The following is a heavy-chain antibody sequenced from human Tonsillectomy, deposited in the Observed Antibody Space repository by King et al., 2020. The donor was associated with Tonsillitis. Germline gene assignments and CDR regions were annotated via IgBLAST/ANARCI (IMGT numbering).Heavy chain of an antibody. D-gene: IGHD3-3*01. J-gene: IGHJ5*02. CDR2: FDPENDET. CDR1: GYTLTKLS. CDR3: ATDLDNLATPITISGFDP. V-gene: IGHV1-24*01. Sequence: QLVQSGAEVKKPGASVKVSCKVSGYTLTKLSMHWVRQAPGKGREWMGHFDPENDETIYAQRFQGRVTMTEDTSTDTAYMELSSLRSEDTAMYYCATDLDNLATPITISGFDPWGQGTLVTVSS.